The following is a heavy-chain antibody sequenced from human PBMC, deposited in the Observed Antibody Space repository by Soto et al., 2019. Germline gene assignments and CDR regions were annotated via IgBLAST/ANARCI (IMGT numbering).Heavy chain of an antibody. CDR2: IYYSGTT. D-gene: IGHD3-10*01. Sequence: SETLSLTCTVSGDSLSTYYWTWIRQPPGRRLEWIGYIYYSGTTDYNPSLEGRVTISVDTSKNQFSLNLRSVTAADTAVYYCAREFTMVRGERYYGMDVWGQGTTVTVSS. V-gene: IGHV4-59*12. J-gene: IGHJ6*02. CDR1: GDSLSTYY. CDR3: AREFTMVRGERYYGMDV.